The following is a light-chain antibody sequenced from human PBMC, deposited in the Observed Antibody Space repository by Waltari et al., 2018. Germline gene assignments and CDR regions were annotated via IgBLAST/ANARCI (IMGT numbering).Light chain of an antibody. CDR2: EVS. CDR1: SSDVGSHDF. Sequence: QSALTQPPSASGSPGQSVTISCPGTSSDVGSHDFVSRYQQFPGKAPKLIIWEVSRRPSGVPDRFSGSKSGNTASLTVSGLQAEDEADYYCSSYGGINNSPYVFGTGTKVTV. J-gene: IGLJ1*01. CDR3: SSYGGINNSPYV. V-gene: IGLV2-8*01.